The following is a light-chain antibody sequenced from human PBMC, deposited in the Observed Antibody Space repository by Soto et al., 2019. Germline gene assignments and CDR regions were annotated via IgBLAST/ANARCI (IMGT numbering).Light chain of an antibody. V-gene: IGLV1-40*01. Sequence: QSVLTQPPSVSGAPGQRVTISCTGSRSNIGAGYDVHWYQQLPGTAPKLLIYGNSNRPSGVPDRFSGSKSGTSASLAITGLQAEDEAEYYCQSYDSSLSGWVFGGGTKLTV. CDR3: QSYDSSLSGWV. CDR2: GNS. J-gene: IGLJ3*02. CDR1: RSNIGAGYD.